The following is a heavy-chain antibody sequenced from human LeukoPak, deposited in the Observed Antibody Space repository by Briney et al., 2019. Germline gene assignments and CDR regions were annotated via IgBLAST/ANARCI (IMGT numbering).Heavy chain of an antibody. D-gene: IGHD1-26*01. CDR3: AKIGPVSGTVDY. CDR1: GFTVGASD. J-gene: IGHJ4*02. CDR2: ITRDGNDK. Sequence: GGSLRLSCAASGFTVGASDMYWVRQAPGKGLEWVAVITRDGNDKYYVDSVRGRFTISRDNSKSAVFLQMDSLRPEDTAVYYCAKIGPVSGTVDYWGQGTLVTVSS. V-gene: IGHV3-30*18.